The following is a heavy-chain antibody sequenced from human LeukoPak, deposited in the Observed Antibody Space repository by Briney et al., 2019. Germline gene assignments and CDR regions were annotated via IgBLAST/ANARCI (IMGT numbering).Heavy chain of an antibody. D-gene: IGHD3-10*01. CDR1: GYSFTSYW. J-gene: IGHJ3*02. CDR2: IYPGDSDT. CDR3: ARSSPITMVRGVVDAFDI. V-gene: IGHV5-51*01. Sequence: GESLKISCKGSGYSFTSYWIGWVRQMPGKGLEWMGIIYPGDSDTRYSPSFQGQVTISADKSISTAYLQWSGLKASDTAMYYCARSSPITMVRGVVDAFDIWGQGTMVTVSS.